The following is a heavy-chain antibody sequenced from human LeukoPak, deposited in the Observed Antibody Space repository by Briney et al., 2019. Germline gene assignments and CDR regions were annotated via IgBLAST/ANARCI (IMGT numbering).Heavy chain of an antibody. J-gene: IGHJ4*02. V-gene: IGHV4-59*01. CDR2: IYYSGST. Sequence: SETLSLTCTVSGGSISSYYWSWIRQPPGKGLEWIGYIYYSGSTNYNPSLKSRVTISVDTSKNQFSLKLSSVTAADTAVYYCARLGFGEIWEDYWGQGTLVTVSS. CDR1: GGSISSYY. D-gene: IGHD3-10*01. CDR3: ARLGFGEIWEDY.